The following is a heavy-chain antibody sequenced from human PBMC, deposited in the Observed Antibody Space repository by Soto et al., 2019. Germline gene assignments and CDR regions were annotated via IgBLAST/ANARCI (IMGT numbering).Heavy chain of an antibody. CDR1: GGSISSYY. CDR3: AREGITMVRGVIITVMDV. Sequence: SETLSLTCTVSGGSISSYYWSWIRQPAGKGLEWIGRIYTSGSTNYNPSLKSRVTMSVDTSRNQFSLKLSSVTAADTAVYYCAREGITMVRGVIITVMDVWGQGTTVTAPQ. CDR2: IYTSGST. D-gene: IGHD3-10*01. V-gene: IGHV4-4*07. J-gene: IGHJ6*01.